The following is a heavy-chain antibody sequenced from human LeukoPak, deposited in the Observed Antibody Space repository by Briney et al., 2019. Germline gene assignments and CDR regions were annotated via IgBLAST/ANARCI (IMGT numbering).Heavy chain of an antibody. CDR1: GGSISKSPYY. CDR3: ARGRQQLVPNQYVYYYYYMDV. Sequence: SETLSLTCIVSGGSISKSPYYWAWIRQPPGKGLEWIGEINHSGSTNYNPSLKSRVTISVDTSKNQFSLKLSFVTAADTAVYYCARGRQQLVPNQYVYYYYYMDVWGKGTTVTVSS. D-gene: IGHD6-13*01. V-gene: IGHV4-39*07. CDR2: INHSGST. J-gene: IGHJ6*03.